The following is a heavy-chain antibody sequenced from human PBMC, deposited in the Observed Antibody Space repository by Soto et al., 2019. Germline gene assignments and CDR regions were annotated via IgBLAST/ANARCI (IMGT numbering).Heavy chain of an antibody. CDR3: ARGPSGDKGAS. CDR2: IYNSGST. CDR1: GGSINNNGYF. V-gene: IGHV4-30-4*01. J-gene: IGHJ5*02. D-gene: IGHD1-26*01. Sequence: QVQLQESGPGVVEPSQTLSLTCTVSGGSINNNGYFWSWIRQPPGSGLEWIGHIYNSGSTSSNPSPRARSTLSGATAKNQFSLKLSSVTAADTAGYYCARGPSGDKGASWGQGTLVTVSS.